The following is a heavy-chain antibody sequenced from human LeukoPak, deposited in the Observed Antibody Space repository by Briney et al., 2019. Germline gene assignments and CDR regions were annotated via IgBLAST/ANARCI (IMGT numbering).Heavy chain of an antibody. D-gene: IGHD6-13*01. CDR2: MYSRGDT. CDR3: ARDAPQVPAAGVLAS. Sequence: PGGSLRLSCAASGFTVSDNYMSWVRQAPGKGVEWVSVMYSRGDTYYADSVQGRFTFSRDLSKNTLYLQMNGLRTEDTAMYYCARDAPQVPAAGVLASWGQGTQVTVSS. J-gene: IGHJ5*02. V-gene: IGHV3-53*01. CDR1: GFTVSDNY.